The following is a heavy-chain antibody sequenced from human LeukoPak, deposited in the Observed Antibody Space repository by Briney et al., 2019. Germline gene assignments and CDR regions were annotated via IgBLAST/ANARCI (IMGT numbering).Heavy chain of an antibody. Sequence: SETLSLTCAVSGGSISSSNWWSWIRQPPGKGLEWIGYIYHSGSTYYNPSLKSRVTISMDRSKNQFSLKLSSVTAADTAVHYCARHYGPWGQGTLVTVSS. J-gene: IGHJ5*02. D-gene: IGHD3-16*01. CDR3: ARHYGP. V-gene: IGHV4-4*02. CDR1: GGSISSSNW. CDR2: IYHSGST.